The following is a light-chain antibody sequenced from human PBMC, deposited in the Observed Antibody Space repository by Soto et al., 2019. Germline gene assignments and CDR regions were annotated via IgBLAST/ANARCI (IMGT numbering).Light chain of an antibody. Sequence: EGVMTQAPATLSVSPGDKVSLSCRANQTISNTLAWYQQKPGQAPRLLIYAASTRATGVSARFSGSGSGTEFTLTISSLQSEDFTIYYCQYYNNWLATFGGGTKVDIK. CDR3: QYYNNWLAT. V-gene: IGKV3-15*01. J-gene: IGKJ4*01. CDR1: QTISNT. CDR2: AAS.